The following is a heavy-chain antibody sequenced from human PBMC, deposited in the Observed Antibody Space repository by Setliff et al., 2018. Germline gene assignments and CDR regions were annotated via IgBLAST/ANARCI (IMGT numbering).Heavy chain of an antibody. CDR1: GYTLSSYY. Sequence: ASVKVSCKASGYTLSSYYMHWVRQAPGQGPEWVGIINPGGGSASLAQKFQGRVTMTRDVSTSTVYLELNSLISEDTAVYLCARDSVTLGQLERRGGFRYYDMDVWGQGTTVTVSS. J-gene: IGHJ6*02. D-gene: IGHD1-1*01. V-gene: IGHV1-46*01. CDR2: INPGGGSA. CDR3: ARDSVTLGQLERRGGFRYYDMDV.